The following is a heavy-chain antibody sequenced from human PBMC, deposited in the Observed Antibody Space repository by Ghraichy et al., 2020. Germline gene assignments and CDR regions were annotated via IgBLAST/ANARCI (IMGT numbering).Heavy chain of an antibody. J-gene: IGHJ4*02. CDR3: AKFRHSSSTYYYDSSGYTTLDY. CDR2: ISGSGGST. Sequence: GGSLRLSCAASGFTFSSYAMSWVRQAPGKGLEWVSAISGSGGSTYYADSVKGRFTISRDNSKNTLYLQMNSLRAEDTAVYYCAKFRHSSSTYYYDSSGYTTLDYWGQGTLVTVSS. D-gene: IGHD3-22*01. CDR1: GFTFSSYA. V-gene: IGHV3-23*01.